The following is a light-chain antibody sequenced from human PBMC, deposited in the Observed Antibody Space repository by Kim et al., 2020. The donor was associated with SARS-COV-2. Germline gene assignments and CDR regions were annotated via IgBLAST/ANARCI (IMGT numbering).Light chain of an antibody. CDR1: QGLGSTF. V-gene: IGKV1-9*01. J-gene: IGKJ2*01. CDR2: SAS. Sequence: AVGDRVSITCRASQGLGSTFLAWYQQKPGKAPNLLIYSASILQSGVPSRFSGSGSGTDFTLTITSLQPEDFASYYCQQFKSYPYTFGQGTKLEI. CDR3: QQFKSYPYT.